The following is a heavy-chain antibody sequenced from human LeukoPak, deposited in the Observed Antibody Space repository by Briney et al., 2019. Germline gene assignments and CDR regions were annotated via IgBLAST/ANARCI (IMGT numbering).Heavy chain of an antibody. CDR2: INHSGST. Sequence: MTSETLSLTCAVYGGSFSGYYWSWIRQPPGKGLEWIGEINHSGSTNYNPSLKSRVTISVDTSKNQFSLKLSSVTAADTAVYYCARSSYYDYVWWSYRDPEFDYWGQGTLVTVSS. V-gene: IGHV4-34*01. J-gene: IGHJ4*02. D-gene: IGHD3-16*02. CDR1: GGSFSGYY. CDR3: ARSSYYDYVWWSYRDPEFDY.